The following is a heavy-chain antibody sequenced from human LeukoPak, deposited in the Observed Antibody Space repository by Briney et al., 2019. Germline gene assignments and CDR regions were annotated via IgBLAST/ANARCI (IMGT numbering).Heavy chain of an antibody. J-gene: IGHJ4*02. CDR2: ISGYNGNT. D-gene: IGHD2-15*01. CDR3: ARDTSGSGGSCPDY. V-gene: IGHV1-18*01. Sequence: ASVKVSCKASGYTFTSYGISWVRQAPGQGPEWMGWISGYNGNTNYAQKLQGRVSMTTDTSTSTAYMELRSLRSDDTAVYYCARDTSGSGGSCPDYWGQGTLVTVSS. CDR1: GYTFTSYG.